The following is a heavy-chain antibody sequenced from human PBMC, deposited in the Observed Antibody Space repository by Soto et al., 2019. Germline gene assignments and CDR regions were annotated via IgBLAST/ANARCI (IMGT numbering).Heavy chain of an antibody. CDR2: IKQDGSEK. Sequence: PGGSLRLSCAASGFTFSSYWMSWVRQAPGKGLEWVANIKQDGSEKYYVDSVKGRFTISRDNAKNSLYLQMNSLRAEDTAVYYCARGDYYGSGSYLGDYYYGMDVWGQGTTVTAP. J-gene: IGHJ6*02. CDR1: GFTFSSYW. V-gene: IGHV3-7*01. D-gene: IGHD3-10*01. CDR3: ARGDYYGSGSYLGDYYYGMDV.